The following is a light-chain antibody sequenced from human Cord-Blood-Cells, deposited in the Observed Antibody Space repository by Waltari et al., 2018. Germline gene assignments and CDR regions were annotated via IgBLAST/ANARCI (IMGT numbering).Light chain of an antibody. J-gene: IGKJ4*01. CDR3: PPFNSYPLT. CDR2: DAS. Sequence: ASQSTKYPSALSASGGARVTITCRASQAMSRALAWYQQKPGKAPKLLIYDASSLESGVPSRFSGSGSGTDFTLTISSLQPEDFATYYCPPFNSYPLTFGGGTKVEIK. V-gene: IGKV1-13*02. CDR1: QAMSRA.